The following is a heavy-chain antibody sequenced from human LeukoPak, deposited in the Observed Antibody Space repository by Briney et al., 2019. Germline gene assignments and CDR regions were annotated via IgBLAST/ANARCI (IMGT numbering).Heavy chain of an antibody. CDR3: AKGGDWFHKRSLYYFDY. CDR1: GFTFSGYG. Sequence: PGGSLRLSCAAAGFTFSGYGMHWVRQAPGKGLEWVAVIWYDGSNKYYADSVKGRFTISRDNSKNTLYLQMNSLRAEDTAVYYCAKGGDWFHKRSLYYFDYWGQGTLVTVSS. CDR2: IWYDGSNK. D-gene: IGHD3-9*01. J-gene: IGHJ4*02. V-gene: IGHV3-33*06.